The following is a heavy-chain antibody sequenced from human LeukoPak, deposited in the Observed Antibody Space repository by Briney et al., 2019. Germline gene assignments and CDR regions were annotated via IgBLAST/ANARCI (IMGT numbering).Heavy chain of an antibody. J-gene: IGHJ4*02. D-gene: IGHD3-3*01. CDR2: IGAYNGNT. CDR3: ARDYRRTMVFGVTKDEYYFDY. V-gene: IGHV1-18*01. Sequence: PGASVKVSCKASGYTFTSYGISWVRQAPGQGLEWMGWIGAYNGNTNYAQKLQGRVTMTTDTSTSTAYMELRSLRSDDTAVYYCARDYRRTMVFGVTKDEYYFDYWGQGTLVTVSS. CDR1: GYTFTSYG.